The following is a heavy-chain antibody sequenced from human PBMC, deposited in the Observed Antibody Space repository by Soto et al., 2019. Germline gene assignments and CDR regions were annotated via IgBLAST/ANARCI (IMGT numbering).Heavy chain of an antibody. CDR1: GFTFNIYW. V-gene: IGHV3-74*01. D-gene: IGHD1-7*01. CDR2: FDNDGSAT. CDR3: ARDNWNYY. J-gene: IGHJ4*02. Sequence: GGSLRLSCVASGFTFNIYWMHWVRQAPGKGLEWVSRFDNDGSATTYADTVKGRFTISRDNAKNTLFLQMNTLRVVDTAVYYCARDNWNYYWGQGTLVTVSS.